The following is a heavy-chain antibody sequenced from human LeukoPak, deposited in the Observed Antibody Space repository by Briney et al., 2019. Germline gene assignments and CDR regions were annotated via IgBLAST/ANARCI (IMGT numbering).Heavy chain of an antibody. CDR2: MRNKAYGGTA. J-gene: IGHJ4*02. CDR3: SREVRYFDWFQADY. D-gene: IGHD3-9*01. V-gene: IGHV3-49*03. Sequence: GGSLRLSCSASGFTFGDYSMSWFRQAPGKGLEWVGFMRNKAYGGTAEYAASVKGRFTISRDDSESIAYLQMDSLKTEDTAVYYCSREVRYFDWFQADYWGQGTLVTVSS. CDR1: GFTFGDYS.